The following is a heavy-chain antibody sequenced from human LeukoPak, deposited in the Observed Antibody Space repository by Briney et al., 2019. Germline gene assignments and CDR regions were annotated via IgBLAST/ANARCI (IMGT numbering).Heavy chain of an antibody. CDR3: ARDEPGSSSPFDY. V-gene: IGHV4-38-2*02. D-gene: IGHD6-6*01. CDR2: IYHSGST. Sequence: SETLSLTCAVSGYSISSGYYWGWIRQPPGKGLEWIGSIYHSGSTYYNPSLKSRVTISVDTSKNQFSLKLSSVTAADTAVYYCARDEPGSSSPFDYWGQGTLVTVSS. J-gene: IGHJ4*02. CDR1: GYSISSGYY.